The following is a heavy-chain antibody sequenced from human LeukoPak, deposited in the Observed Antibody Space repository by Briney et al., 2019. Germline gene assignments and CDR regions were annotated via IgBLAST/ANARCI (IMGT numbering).Heavy chain of an antibody. CDR3: TTNDAFDI. CDR1: GFAFTDAW. Sequence: GRSLRPSCAASGFAFTDAWMNWVRQAPGKGLRWIGRVKSKTAAATTDYAAPVAGRFTISRDDSKNTRYLQMNSLKTEDTAVYYCTTNDAFDIWGQGTMVSVSS. CDR2: VKSKTAAATT. J-gene: IGHJ3*02. V-gene: IGHV3-15*01.